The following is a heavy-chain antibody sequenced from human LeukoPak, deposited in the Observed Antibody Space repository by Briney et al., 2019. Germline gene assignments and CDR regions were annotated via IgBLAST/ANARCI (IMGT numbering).Heavy chain of an antibody. V-gene: IGHV1-69*05. CDR1: GGTFSSYA. Sequence: ASVKVSCKASGGTFSSYAISWVRQAPGQGLEWMGGIIPIFGTANYAQKFQGRVTITTDESTSTAYMELSSLRSEDTAVYYCARDGGDIVVVPAAMGNWFDPWGQGTLVTVSS. CDR2: IIPIFGTA. CDR3: ARDGGDIVVVPAAMGNWFDP. D-gene: IGHD2-2*01. J-gene: IGHJ5*02.